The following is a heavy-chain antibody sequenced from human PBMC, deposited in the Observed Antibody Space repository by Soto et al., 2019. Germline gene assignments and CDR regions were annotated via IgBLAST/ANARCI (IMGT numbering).Heavy chain of an antibody. CDR3: ARDKLTGLFDY. V-gene: IGHV4-34*01. CDR1: GGSFSGYY. D-gene: IGHD2-8*02. Sequence: SETLSLTCAVSGGSFSGYYWTWIRQPPGTGLEWIGEINHSGSTNYNPSLKSRVTISVDTSKNQFSLKLTSVTAADTAVYYCARDKLTGLFDYWGQGTLVTVSS. J-gene: IGHJ4*02. CDR2: INHSGST.